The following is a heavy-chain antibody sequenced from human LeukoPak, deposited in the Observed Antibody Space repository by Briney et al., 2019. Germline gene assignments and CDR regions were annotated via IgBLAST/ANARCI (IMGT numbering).Heavy chain of an antibody. Sequence: ASVTVSCTASGYTFTSYYMHWVRQAPGQGLEWMGIINPSGGSTSYAQKFQGRVTMTRDTSTSTVYMELSSLRSGDTAVYYCARSVGATGYFDYWGQGTLVTVSS. CDR3: ARSVGATGYFDY. D-gene: IGHD1-26*01. CDR1: GYTFTSYY. CDR2: INPSGGST. V-gene: IGHV1-46*01. J-gene: IGHJ4*02.